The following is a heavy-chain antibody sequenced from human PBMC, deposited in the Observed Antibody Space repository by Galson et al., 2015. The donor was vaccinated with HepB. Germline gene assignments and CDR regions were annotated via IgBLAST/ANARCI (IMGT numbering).Heavy chain of an antibody. D-gene: IGHD1-1*01. J-gene: IGHJ4*02. CDR2: INPDNSDT. V-gene: IGHV5-51*01. CDR1: AYTFSNRW. Sequence: QSGAEVKKPGEPLKISCRGSAYTFSNRWIAWVRQMPGKGLEWVGIINPDNSDTQYSPSFPGQVTISADKAITTAYLQWSSLRASDAAMYYCASRTNDVSDGTYVDYWGQGTLVTVSS. CDR3: ASRTNDVSDGTYVDY.